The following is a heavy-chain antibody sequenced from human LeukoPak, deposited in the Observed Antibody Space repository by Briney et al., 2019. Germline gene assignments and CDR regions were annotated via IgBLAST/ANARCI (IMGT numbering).Heavy chain of an antibody. V-gene: IGHV4-59*08. CDR1: GGSISSHY. J-gene: IGHJ5*02. CDR3: ARLRTGFDP. CDR2: IYYSGST. D-gene: IGHD1-1*01. Sequence: SETLSLTCTVSGGSISSHYWSWIRQPPGKGLEWIGYIYYSGSTNYNPSLKSRVTISVDTSKNQFSLKLSSVTAADTAVYYCARLRTGFDPWGQGTLVTVSS.